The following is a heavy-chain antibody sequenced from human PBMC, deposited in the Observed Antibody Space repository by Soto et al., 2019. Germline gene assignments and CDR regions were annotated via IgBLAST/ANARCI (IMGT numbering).Heavy chain of an antibody. V-gene: IGHV3-74*02. Sequence: EVQLVESGGGLVQPGGSLRLSCAAYGFTFSNYWMSWVRQAPGKGLEWVSRINSDGSVSSYADSVKGRLTISRDNVKNTLYLQMDSLRAEDTAVYYCARGDCVGGTCYSSAGSFYYYMDVWGKGTTVTVFS. J-gene: IGHJ6*03. CDR3: ARGDCVGGTCYSSAGSFYYYMDV. D-gene: IGHD2-15*01. CDR1: GFTFSNYW. CDR2: INSDGSVS.